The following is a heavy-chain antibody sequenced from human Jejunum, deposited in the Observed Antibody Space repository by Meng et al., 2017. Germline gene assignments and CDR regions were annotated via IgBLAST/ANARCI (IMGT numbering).Heavy chain of an antibody. CDR3: ARDQVYCSGDCNWAARDRYFQK. V-gene: IGHV3-64*01. CDR2: INNYGGST. CDR1: GFSFSNYV. Sequence: GESLKISCAASGFSFSNYVMHWVRQAPGKGLEYVASINNYGGSTYYANSVKGRFTVSRDNSKNTLYLQMRSLRADEMAVYYCARDQVYCSGDCNWAARDRYFQKWGQGTLVTVSS. D-gene: IGHD2-21*02. J-gene: IGHJ1*01.